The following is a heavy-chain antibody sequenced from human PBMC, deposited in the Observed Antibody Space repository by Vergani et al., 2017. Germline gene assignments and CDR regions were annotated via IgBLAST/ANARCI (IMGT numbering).Heavy chain of an antibody. J-gene: IGHJ6*03. CDR2: INPNSGGT. V-gene: IGHV1-2*02. CDR1: GYTFTGYY. Sequence: QVQLVQSGAEVKKPGASVKVSCKASGYTFTGYYMHWVRQAPGQGLEWMGWINPNSGGTNYAQKFQGRVTMTRDTSISTAYMELSRLRSDDTAVYYCARDRYEFYYYYYYMDVWGKGTTVTVSS. CDR3: ARDRYEFYYYYYYMDV. D-gene: IGHD5-12*01.